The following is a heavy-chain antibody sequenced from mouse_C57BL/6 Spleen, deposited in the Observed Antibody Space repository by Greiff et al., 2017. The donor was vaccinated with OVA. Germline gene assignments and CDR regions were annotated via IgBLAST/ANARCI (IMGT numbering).Heavy chain of an antibody. CDR2: ISYDGSN. CDR1: GYSITSGYY. CDR3: ARDLYYYGSHFDY. D-gene: IGHD1-1*01. Sequence: DVKLQESGPGLVKPSQSLSLTCSVTGYSITSGYYWNWIRQFPGNKLEWMGYISYDGSNNYNPSLKNRISITRDTSKNQFFLKLNSVTTEDTATYYCARDLYYYGSHFDYWGQGTTLTVSS. V-gene: IGHV3-6*01. J-gene: IGHJ2*01.